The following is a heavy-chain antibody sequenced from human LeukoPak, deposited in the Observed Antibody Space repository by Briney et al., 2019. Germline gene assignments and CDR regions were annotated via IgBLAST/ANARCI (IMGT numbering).Heavy chain of an antibody. J-gene: IGHJ4*02. CDR2: MNPNSGNT. D-gene: IGHD3-22*01. Sequence: GASVKVSCKASGYTFTSYDINWVRQATGQGLEWMGWMNPNSGNTGYAQKLQGRVTLTRNNSINTAYMELSSLRSEDTAVYYCARGPYDSSGYRFDSWGQGTLVTVSS. CDR1: GYTFTSYD. CDR3: ARGPYDSSGYRFDS. V-gene: IGHV1-8*01.